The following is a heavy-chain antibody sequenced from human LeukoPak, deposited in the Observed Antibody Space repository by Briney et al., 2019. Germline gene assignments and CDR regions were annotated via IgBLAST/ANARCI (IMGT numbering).Heavy chain of an antibody. Sequence: GGSLRLSCVASGLISSPHWMHWVRQAPGKGLEWVSVIYSGGSTYYADSVKGRFTISRHNSNNTLYLQMNGLRDEDTAVYYCARETKYGGYSYGFLDYWGQGTPVTVSS. CDR2: IYSGGST. J-gene: IGHJ4*02. V-gene: IGHV3-53*04. CDR3: ARETKYGGYSYGFLDY. D-gene: IGHD5-18*01. CDR1: GLISSPHW.